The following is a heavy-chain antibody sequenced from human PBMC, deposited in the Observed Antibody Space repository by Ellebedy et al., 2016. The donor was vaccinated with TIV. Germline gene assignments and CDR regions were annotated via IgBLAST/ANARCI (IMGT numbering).Heavy chain of an antibody. D-gene: IGHD3-10*02. CDR1: GFIFRYIH. Sequence: GESLKISCAASGFIFRYIHMNWVRQAPGRGLEWVSVIDSGDTTYYADSVKGRFTISRDISKNTLYLQMNSLRAEDTAVYYCARASFYDVDLSGWYFDFWGRGTLVTVSS. CDR3: ARASFYDVDLSGWYFDF. J-gene: IGHJ2*01. V-gene: IGHV3-66*01. CDR2: IDSGDTT.